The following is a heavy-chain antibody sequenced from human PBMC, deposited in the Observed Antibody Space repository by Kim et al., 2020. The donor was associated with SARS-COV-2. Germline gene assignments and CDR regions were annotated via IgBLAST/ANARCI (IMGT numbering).Heavy chain of an antibody. CDR3: AKPLWFGELSLFDY. J-gene: IGHJ4*02. CDR2: ISYDGSNK. CDR1: GFTFSSYG. Sequence: LSLTCAASGFTFSSYGMHWVRQAQGKGLEWVAVISYDGSNKYYADSVKGRFTISRDNSKNTLYLQMNSLRAEDTAVYYCAKPLWFGELSLFDYWGQG. D-gene: IGHD3-10*01. V-gene: IGHV3-30*18.